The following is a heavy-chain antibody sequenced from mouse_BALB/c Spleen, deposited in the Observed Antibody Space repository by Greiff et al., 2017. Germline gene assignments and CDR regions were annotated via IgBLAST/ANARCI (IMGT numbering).Heavy chain of an antibody. CDR2: ISSGSSTI. V-gene: IGHV5-17*02. CDR3: ARGPTATSAWFAY. Sequence: EVQLVESGGGLVQPGGSRKLSCAASGFTFSSFGMHWVRQAPEKGLEWVAYISSGSSTIYYADTVKGRFTISRDNPKNTLFLQMTSLRSEDTAMYYCARGPTATSAWFAYWGQGTLVTVSA. J-gene: IGHJ3*01. CDR1: GFTFSSFG. D-gene: IGHD1-2*01.